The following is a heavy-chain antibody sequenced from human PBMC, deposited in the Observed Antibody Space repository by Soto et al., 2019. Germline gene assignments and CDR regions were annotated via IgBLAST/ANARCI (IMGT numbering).Heavy chain of an antibody. CDR2: ISAYNGNT. CDR1: GYTFTSYG. V-gene: IGHV1-18*01. Sequence: ASVKVSCKASGYTFTSYGISWVRQAPGQGLEWMGWISAYNGNTNYAQKLQGRVTMTTDTSTSTAYMELRSPRSDDTAVYYCARVYNWNDLYYFDYWGQGTLVTVSS. CDR3: ARVYNWNDLYYFDY. J-gene: IGHJ4*02. D-gene: IGHD1-20*01.